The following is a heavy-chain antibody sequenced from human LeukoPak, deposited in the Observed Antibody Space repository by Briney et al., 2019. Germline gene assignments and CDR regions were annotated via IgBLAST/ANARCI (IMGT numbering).Heavy chain of an antibody. D-gene: IGHD6-19*01. CDR3: ARSPEGAVAGAYYYYGMDV. Sequence: PSETLSLTSTVSGGSISSYYWSWIRQPPGKGLEWIGYIYYSGSTNYNPSLKSRVTISVDTSKNQFSLKLSSVTAADTAVYYCARSPEGAVAGAYYYYGMDVWGQGTTVTVSS. V-gene: IGHV4-59*08. CDR1: GGSISSYY. CDR2: IYYSGST. J-gene: IGHJ6*02.